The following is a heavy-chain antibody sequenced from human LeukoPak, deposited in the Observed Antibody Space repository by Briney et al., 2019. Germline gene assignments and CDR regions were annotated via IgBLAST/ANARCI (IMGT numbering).Heavy chain of an antibody. D-gene: IGHD2-15*01. CDR2: ISRSGDST. CDR3: AKTVVAAGTNYYHGMDV. V-gene: IGHV3-23*01. CDR1: GFTFSNYA. Sequence: GGSLRLSCAASGFTFSNYAMSWVRPAPGKGLEWVSAISRSGDSTYYADSVKGRFTISKDNSKNTLNLQMNSLRAEDTAVYYCAKTVVAAGTNYYHGMDVWGQGTTVTVFS. J-gene: IGHJ6*02.